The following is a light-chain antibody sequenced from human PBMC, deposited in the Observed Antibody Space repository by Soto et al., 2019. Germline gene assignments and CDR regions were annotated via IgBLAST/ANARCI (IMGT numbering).Light chain of an antibody. J-gene: IGKJ5*01. CDR3: QQYDSSPQNT. Sequence: ESVLTQSPGTLSLSPGERATLFRRASHSVSNNLAWYQQKPGQAHRLLIYGAYSRATGIPDRFSGSGSGTDFTLTISRLEPEDFAVYYCQQYDSSPQNTLGQGTRLEIK. CDR1: HSVSNN. CDR2: GAY. V-gene: IGKV3-20*01.